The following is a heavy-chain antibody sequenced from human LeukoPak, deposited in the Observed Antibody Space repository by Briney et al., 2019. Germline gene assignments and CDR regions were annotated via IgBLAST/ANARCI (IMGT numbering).Heavy chain of an antibody. J-gene: IGHJ6*03. V-gene: IGHV3-20*04. CDR3: ARVGGVVRATCHDYYYDMDV. CDR1: GFTFGDYG. D-gene: IGHD3-16*01. Sequence: PGGSLRLSCAASGFTFGDYGMSWVRQAPGKGLEWVSGINWNGGSTDYADSVKGRFTISRDNAKNTLYLQMNSLRAEDTALYYCARVGGVVRATCHDYYYDMDVWGKGTTVTVSS. CDR2: INWNGGST.